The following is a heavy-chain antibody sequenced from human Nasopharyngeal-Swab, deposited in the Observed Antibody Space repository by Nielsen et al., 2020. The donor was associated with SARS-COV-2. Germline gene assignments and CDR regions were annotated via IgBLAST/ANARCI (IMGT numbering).Heavy chain of an antibody. CDR3: ARVRWQWLVKDMKRNYFDY. CDR2: IYHSGST. J-gene: IGHJ4*02. D-gene: IGHD6-19*01. Sequence: GSLRLSCAVSGGSISSSNWWSWVRQSPGKGLEWIGEIYHSGSTNYNPSLKSRVPISVDKSKHQSSLKLSSVTAADTAVYYCARVRWQWLVKDMKRNYFDYWGQGTLVTVSS. CDR1: GGSISSSNW. V-gene: IGHV4-4*02.